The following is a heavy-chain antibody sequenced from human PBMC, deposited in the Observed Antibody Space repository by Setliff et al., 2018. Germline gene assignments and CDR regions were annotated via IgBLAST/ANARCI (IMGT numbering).Heavy chain of an antibody. V-gene: IGHV3-74*01. CDR2: VNSDGSRT. J-gene: IGHJ4*02. CDR1: GFTFSSYW. D-gene: IGHD1-26*01. Sequence: GGSLRLSCAASGFTFSSYWMHWVRQVPGKGLVWVSRVNSDGSRTDHADSVKGRFIISRDNAKNTLDLQMNSLRVEDTAVYYCARDLVGATADFWGQGTLVTVSS. CDR3: ARDLVGATADF.